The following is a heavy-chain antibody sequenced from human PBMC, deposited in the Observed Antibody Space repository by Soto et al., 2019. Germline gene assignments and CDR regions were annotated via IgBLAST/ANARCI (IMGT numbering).Heavy chain of an antibody. Sequence: QVQVVESGGGVVQPGRSLRLSCAASGFTFSSYNMHWVRQAPGKGLEWVAVIWNDESHIYYADSVKGRFTISRDNSKNTLYLQRNSLRAEDTAVYYCARAGDGYNWSFDYWGQGTLFTVSS. V-gene: IGHV3-33*01. J-gene: IGHJ4*02. CDR1: GFTFSSYN. D-gene: IGHD5-12*01. CDR2: IWNDESHI. CDR3: ARAGDGYNWSFDY.